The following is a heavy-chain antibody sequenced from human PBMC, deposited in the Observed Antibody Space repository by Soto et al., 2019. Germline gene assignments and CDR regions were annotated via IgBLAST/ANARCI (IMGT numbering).Heavy chain of an antibody. D-gene: IGHD6-6*01. CDR1: GFTFGSFW. Sequence: GGSLRLSCAASGFTFGSFWMHWVRQAPGKGPLWVSRVSSDGTSTSYADSVKGRFTISRDNAKNTLYLQMNSLRAEDTAVYYCARDPRYSSPSGYSYYYMDVWGKGTTVTVSS. J-gene: IGHJ6*03. CDR3: ARDPRYSSPSGYSYYYMDV. V-gene: IGHV3-74*01. CDR2: VSSDGTST.